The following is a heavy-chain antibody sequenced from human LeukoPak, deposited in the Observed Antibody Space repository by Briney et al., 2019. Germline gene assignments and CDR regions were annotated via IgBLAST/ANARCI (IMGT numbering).Heavy chain of an antibody. CDR2: IYYSGST. CDR3: ARDRDSYYQAAYDI. Sequence: SETLSLTCTVSGGSISSSSYYWSWIRQPPGKGLEWIGYIYYSGSTNYNPSLKSRATISVDTSKNQFSLRLNSVTAADTAVYYCARDRDSYYQAAYDIWGQGTMVSVSS. D-gene: IGHD3-22*01. J-gene: IGHJ3*02. V-gene: IGHV4-61*01. CDR1: GGSISSSSYY.